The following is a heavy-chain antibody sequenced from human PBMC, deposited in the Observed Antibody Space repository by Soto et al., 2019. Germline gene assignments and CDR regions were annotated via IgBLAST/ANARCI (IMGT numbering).Heavy chain of an antibody. CDR3: AKDQGSSWYEIDY. CDR2: ISGSGGST. V-gene: IGHV3-23*01. CDR1: GFTFSNYA. Sequence: EVQLLESGGGLVQPGVSLRLSCAASGFTFSNYAVTWVRQAPGKGLEWVSTISGSGGSTYYADSVKGRFTISSDNSKNTLDLQMTSLRAEDTAVYYCAKDQGSSWYEIDYWGQGTLVTVSS. D-gene: IGHD6-13*01. J-gene: IGHJ4*02.